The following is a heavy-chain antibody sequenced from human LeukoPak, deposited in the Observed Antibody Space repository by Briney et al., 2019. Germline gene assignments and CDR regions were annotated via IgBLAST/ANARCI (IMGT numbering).Heavy chain of an antibody. Sequence: SETLSLTCDVSGVSINTCCYYWTWIRQPPGKGLEWIGYKYYSGSTRYNSSLRSRLTISLDSSKNQFSLRLTSVPAADTAVYYCARGRSYGFDFDSWGPGTLVIVSS. V-gene: IGHV4-61*01. CDR1: GVSINTCCYY. CDR2: KYYSGST. J-gene: IGHJ4*02. D-gene: IGHD5-18*01. CDR3: ARGRSYGFDFDS.